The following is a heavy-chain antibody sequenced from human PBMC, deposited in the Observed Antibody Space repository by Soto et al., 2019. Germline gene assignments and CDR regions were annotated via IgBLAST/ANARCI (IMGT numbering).Heavy chain of an antibody. D-gene: IGHD4-17*01. V-gene: IGHV3-64D*06. J-gene: IGHJ5*02. CDR1: GFTFSMFS. CDR3: VHPRSTVQIPPT. Sequence: GGSLRLSCSASGFTFSMFSMHWVRQAPGKGLEYVSGISSNGDSTYYADSVKGRFTISRDNSKNTLYLQMSSLRAVDTAVYYCVHPRSTVQIPPTWGQGTLVT. CDR2: ISSNGDST.